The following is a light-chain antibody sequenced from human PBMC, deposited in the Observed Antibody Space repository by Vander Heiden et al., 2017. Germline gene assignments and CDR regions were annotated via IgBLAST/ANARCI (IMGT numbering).Light chain of an antibody. CDR2: AAS. CDR1: QGISSY. J-gene: IGKJ4*01. V-gene: IGKV1-8*01. CDR3: QQYYSYSLT. Sequence: AIRMTQSPSSFSASTGDSVTITCRASQGISSYLAWYQQKPGKAPKLLIYAASTLQSGVPSRFSGSGSGTDFTLTISCLQSEDFATYYCQQYYSYSLTFGGGTKVEIK.